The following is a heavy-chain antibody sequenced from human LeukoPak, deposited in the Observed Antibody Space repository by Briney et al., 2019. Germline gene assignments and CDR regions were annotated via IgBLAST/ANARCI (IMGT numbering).Heavy chain of an antibody. CDR2: IKQDGSEK. D-gene: IGHD3-10*01. V-gene: IGHV3-7*01. CDR1: GFTFSSYS. CDR3: ARPNRGVD. Sequence: GGSLRLSCAASGFTFSSYSMNWVRQAPGKGLEWVANIKQDGSEKYYVDSVKGRFTISRDNAKNSLYLQMNSLRAEDTAVYYCARPNRGVDWGQGTLVTVSS. J-gene: IGHJ4*02.